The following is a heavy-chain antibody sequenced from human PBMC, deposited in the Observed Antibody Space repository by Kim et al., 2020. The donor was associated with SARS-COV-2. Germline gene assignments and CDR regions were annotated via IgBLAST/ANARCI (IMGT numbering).Heavy chain of an antibody. CDR1: GFTFSGSA. Sequence: GWSLRLSCAASGFTFSGSAIHWVRQASGKGLEWVGRIRAKAYSYATAYAASVKGRFTVSRDDSKNTAYLQMNSLETEDTAVYYCTRPEISTSYNYGMDVWGQGTTVTVS. CDR2: IRAKAYSYAT. V-gene: IGHV3-73*01. J-gene: IGHJ6*02. D-gene: IGHD2-2*01. CDR3: TRPEISTSYNYGMDV.